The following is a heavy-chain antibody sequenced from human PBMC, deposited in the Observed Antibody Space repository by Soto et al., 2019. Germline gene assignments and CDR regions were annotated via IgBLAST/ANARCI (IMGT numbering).Heavy chain of an antibody. CDR1: GFTFSTYA. CDR2: ITTSGGNT. J-gene: IGHJ6*03. Sequence: EVQLLESGGGLVQPGGSLRLSYAASGFTFSTYAMSWVRQAPGKGLEWVSTITTSGGNTYYADSVQGRFTISRDDSMNTLNLQMNSLRAEDTAVYYCAGRYCTNGVCYTNYYYYIDVWGKGTTVTVSS. D-gene: IGHD2-8*01. V-gene: IGHV3-23*01. CDR3: AGRYCTNGVCYTNYYYYIDV.